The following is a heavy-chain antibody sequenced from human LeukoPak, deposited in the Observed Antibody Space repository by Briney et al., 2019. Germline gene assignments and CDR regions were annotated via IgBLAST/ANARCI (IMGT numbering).Heavy chain of an antibody. CDR3: ARLSVLGAFDI. J-gene: IGHJ3*02. V-gene: IGHV1-46*01. D-gene: IGHD7-27*01. CDR2: INPSGGST. Sequence: ASVKVSCKASGYTFTSYSMHWLRQAPGQGLEWMGVINPSGGSTRYAQSFQGRVTVTRDTSTSTVYLDLRGLRSEGTAVYYCARLSVLGAFDIWGQGTMVTVSS. CDR1: GYTFTSYS.